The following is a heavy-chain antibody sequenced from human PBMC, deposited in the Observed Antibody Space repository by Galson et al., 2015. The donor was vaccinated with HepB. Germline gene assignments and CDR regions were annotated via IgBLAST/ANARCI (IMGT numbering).Heavy chain of an antibody. V-gene: IGHV1-46*03. CDR2: SNASGGSR. D-gene: IGHD6-19*01. CDR3: ARSSSHAVAGNYNWFDP. Sequence: SVKVSCKASGYTFTSYYMHWVRQAPGQGLEWMGISNASGGSRSYAQKFQGRVTMTRDTSTSTVYMELSSLRSEDTAVYYCARSSSHAVAGNYNWFDPWGQGTLVTVSS. CDR1: GYTFTSYY. J-gene: IGHJ5*02.